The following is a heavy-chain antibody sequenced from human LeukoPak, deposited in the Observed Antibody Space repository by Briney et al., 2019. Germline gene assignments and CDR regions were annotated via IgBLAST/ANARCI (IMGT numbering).Heavy chain of an antibody. D-gene: IGHD6-19*01. CDR1: GFTFSTYR. Sequence: GGSLRLSCTASGFTFSTYRMNWVRQAPGKGLEWVSSISSSSNYIYYADSVKGRFTISRDNSKNTLYLQINSLRAEDTAVYYCAKDHLPGIVVADRDYWGQGTLVTVSS. J-gene: IGHJ4*02. V-gene: IGHV3-21*04. CDR2: ISSSSNYI. CDR3: AKDHLPGIVVADRDY.